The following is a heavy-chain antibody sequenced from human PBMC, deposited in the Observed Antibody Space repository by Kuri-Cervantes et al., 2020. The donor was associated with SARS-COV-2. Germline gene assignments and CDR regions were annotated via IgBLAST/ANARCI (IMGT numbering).Heavy chain of an antibody. CDR3: ARNSPHWNDALFDY. Sequence: ASVKVSCKASGYTFTSYYMHWVRQAPGQGLEWMGIINPSGGSTSYAQKFQGRVTITADKSTSTAYMELSSLRSEDTAVYYCARNSPHWNDALFDYWGQGTLVTVSS. CDR1: GYTFTSYY. V-gene: IGHV1-46*01. J-gene: IGHJ4*02. D-gene: IGHD1-1*01. CDR2: INPSGGST.